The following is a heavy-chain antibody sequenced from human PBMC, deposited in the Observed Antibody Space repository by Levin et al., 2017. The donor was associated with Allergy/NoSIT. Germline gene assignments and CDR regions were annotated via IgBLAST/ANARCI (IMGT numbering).Heavy chain of an antibody. CDR3: AKGARTSYSSSWYSGYYFDY. CDR1: GFTFSSYG. D-gene: IGHD6-13*01. Sequence: GESLKISCAASGFTFSSYGMHWVRQAPGKGLEWVAVISYDGSNKYYADSVKGRFTISRDNSKNTLYLQMNSLRAEDTAVYYCAKGARTSYSSSWYSGYYFDYWGQGTLVTVSS. CDR2: ISYDGSNK. V-gene: IGHV3-30*18. J-gene: IGHJ4*02.